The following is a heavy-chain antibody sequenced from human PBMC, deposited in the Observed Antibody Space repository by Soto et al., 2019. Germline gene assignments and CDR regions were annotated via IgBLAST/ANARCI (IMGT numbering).Heavy chain of an antibody. Sequence: VGSLRLSCAASGFTFSSYAMSWGRQAPGKGLEWVSAISGSGGSTYYADSVKGRFTISRDNSKNTLYLQMNSLRAEDTAVYYCAKDSCSSTSCYGGGAHYYYYGMDIWGQGTTVTVSS. CDR3: AKDSCSSTSCYGGGAHYYYYGMDI. CDR2: ISGSGGST. J-gene: IGHJ6*02. D-gene: IGHD2-2*01. V-gene: IGHV3-23*01. CDR1: GFTFSSYA.